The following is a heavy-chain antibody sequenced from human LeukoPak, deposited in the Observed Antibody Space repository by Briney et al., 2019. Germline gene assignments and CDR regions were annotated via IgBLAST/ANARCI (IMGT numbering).Heavy chain of an antibody. CDR2: TYYDGST. J-gene: IGHJ3*01. D-gene: IGHD3-10*01. V-gene: IGHV4-39*07. Sequence: SETLSLTCTVSGGSISIANYFWGWIRQPPGKGLEWIGSTYYDGSTYYNPSLKSRVTISRDTSKNQFSLKLSSMTAADTAVYYCARLRGGLFFDLWGQGTMVTGSS. CDR3: ARLRGGLFFDL. CDR1: GGSISIANYF.